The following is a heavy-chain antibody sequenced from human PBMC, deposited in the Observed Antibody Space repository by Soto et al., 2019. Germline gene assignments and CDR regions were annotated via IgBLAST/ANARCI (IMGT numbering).Heavy chain of an antibody. J-gene: IGHJ6*02. CDR3: ARSRDGYSFYFYYGMDG. CDR2: ILHDGSAE. D-gene: IGHD4-4*01. Sequence: GGSLRLSCAASGFTFTSYGMHWVRQAPGKGLEWMALILHDGSAEYYADSVKGRFTISRDNSKNTLYLQMKSLRAEDTAVYYCARSRDGYSFYFYYGMDGWGQGTTVTVYS. V-gene: IGHV3-30*03. CDR1: GFTFTSYG.